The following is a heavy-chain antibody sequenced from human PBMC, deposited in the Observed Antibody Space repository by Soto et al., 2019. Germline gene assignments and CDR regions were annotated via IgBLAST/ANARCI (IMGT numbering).Heavy chain of an antibody. CDR2: IDPKNGGT. Sequence: QVQLVQSGTEVKKPGASVKVSCKASGYTVTDYDIHWVRQAPGQGLEWMGWIDPKNGGTIYAQKFQDRVTMTRDTSISTAYMDLSRLTSDDTALYYCARDDYGIYPYWGQGTLVTVSA. J-gene: IGHJ4*02. CDR3: ARDDYGIYPY. D-gene: IGHD1-26*01. CDR1: GYTVTDYD. V-gene: IGHV1-2*02.